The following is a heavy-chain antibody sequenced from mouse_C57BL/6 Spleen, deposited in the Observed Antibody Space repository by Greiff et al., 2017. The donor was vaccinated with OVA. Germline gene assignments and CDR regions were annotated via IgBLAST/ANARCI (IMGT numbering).Heavy chain of an antibody. V-gene: IGHV1-15*01. D-gene: IGHD2-1*01. CDR1: GYTFTDYE. J-gene: IGHJ3*01. CDR2: IDPETGGT. CDR3: TRDGGNYVWFAY. Sequence: QVQLQQSGAELVRPGASVTLSCKASGYTFTDYEMHWVKQTPVHGLEWIGAIDPETGGTAYNQKFKGKAILTADKSSSTAYMELRSLTSEDSAVYYCTRDGGNYVWFAYWGQGTLVTVSA.